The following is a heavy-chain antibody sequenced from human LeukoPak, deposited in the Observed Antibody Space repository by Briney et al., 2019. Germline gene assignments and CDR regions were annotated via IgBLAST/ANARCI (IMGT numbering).Heavy chain of an antibody. V-gene: IGHV3-20*04. Sequence: GGSLRLSCAASGFTFDDYGMSWVRQAPGKGLEWVSGINWNGGSTGYADSVKGRFTISRDNAKNSLYLQMNSLRTEDTALYYCAKDVGSSWYFDYWGQGTLVTVSS. D-gene: IGHD6-13*01. CDR1: GFTFDDYG. CDR3: AKDVGSSWYFDY. CDR2: INWNGGST. J-gene: IGHJ4*02.